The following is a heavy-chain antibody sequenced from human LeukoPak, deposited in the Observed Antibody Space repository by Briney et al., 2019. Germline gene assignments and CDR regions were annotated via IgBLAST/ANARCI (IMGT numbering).Heavy chain of an antibody. CDR1: SDSITGTY. CDR2: IYHTGGT. CDR3: AREGYNAY. V-gene: IGHV4-59*12. Sequence: PSETLSLTCSVSSDSITGTYWSWLRQPPGRGLEWIGHIYHTGGTAYNPSLKSRVTMSVDTSKNQFSLRLTSVTAADTAVYYCAREGYNAYWGQGTLVTVSS. J-gene: IGHJ4*02. D-gene: IGHD3-10*01.